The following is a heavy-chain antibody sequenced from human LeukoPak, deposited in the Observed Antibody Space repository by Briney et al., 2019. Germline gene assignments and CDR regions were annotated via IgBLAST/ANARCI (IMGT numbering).Heavy chain of an antibody. CDR1: GFTFSSSA. Sequence: GGSLRLSCAASGFTFSSSAMSWVRQAPGKGLEWVSAISNNGGYTYYADSVQGRFTISRDNSKSTLCLRMNSLRAEDTAVYYCAKWGPYDILTGRINWGQGTLVTVSS. D-gene: IGHD3-9*01. V-gene: IGHV3-23*01. CDR3: AKWGPYDILTGRIN. CDR2: ISNNGGYT. J-gene: IGHJ4*02.